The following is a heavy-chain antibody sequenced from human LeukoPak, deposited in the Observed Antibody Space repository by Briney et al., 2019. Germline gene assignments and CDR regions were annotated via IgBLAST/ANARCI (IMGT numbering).Heavy chain of an antibody. J-gene: IGHJ4*02. CDR1: GFTFSSYG. CDR3: ARGPMVRGVIIMGYFDY. D-gene: IGHD3-10*01. Sequence: GGSLRLSCAASGFTFSSYGMYWVRQAPGKGLEWVAFTRYDGSNKYYADSVKGRFTISRDNSKNTLYLKMNSLRAEDTAVYYCARGPMVRGVIIMGYFDYWGQGTLVTVSS. V-gene: IGHV3-30*02. CDR2: TRYDGSNK.